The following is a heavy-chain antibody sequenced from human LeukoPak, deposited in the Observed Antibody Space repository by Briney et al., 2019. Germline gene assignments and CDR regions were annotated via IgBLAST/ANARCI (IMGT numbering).Heavy chain of an antibody. Sequence: ASVKVSCKASGYTFTGYYIHWVRQAPGQGLEWMGWINPNSGGTNYAQKLQGRVTMTIDTSTSTAYMELRSLRSDDTAVYYCARGGGRVVTAIDYWGQGTLVTVSS. CDR3: ARGGGRVVTAIDY. CDR1: GYTFTGYY. CDR2: INPNSGGT. D-gene: IGHD2-21*02. V-gene: IGHV1-2*02. J-gene: IGHJ4*02.